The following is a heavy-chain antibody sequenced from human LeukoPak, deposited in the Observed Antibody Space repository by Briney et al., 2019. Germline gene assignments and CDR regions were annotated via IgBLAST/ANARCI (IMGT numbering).Heavy chain of an antibody. CDR1: GFTFSSYA. D-gene: IGHD2-15*01. CDR3: AKDSRYCSGGSCPRDYFDY. J-gene: IGHJ4*02. CDR2: ISGSGGST. Sequence: PGGSLRLSCAASGFTFSSYAMSWVRQAPGKGLEWVSAISGSGGSTYYADSVKGRFTISRDNSKNTLYLQMNSLRAEDTAVYYCAKDSRYCSGGSCPRDYFDYWGQGTLVTVSS. V-gene: IGHV3-23*01.